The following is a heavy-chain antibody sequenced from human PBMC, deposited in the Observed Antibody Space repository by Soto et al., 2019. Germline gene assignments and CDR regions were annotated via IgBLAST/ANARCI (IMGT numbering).Heavy chain of an antibody. CDR2: IYYRGST. Sequence: QLQLQESGPGLVKPSETLSLTCTVSGGSLTSSSYYWGWIRQPPGKGLEWIGNIYYRGSTYYNPSLKSRVTISADTSQNQFSLKLTSVTAADTAVYYCARHGTYQHCSDTSCYLPDYWGQGTLVTVSS. J-gene: IGHJ4*02. V-gene: IGHV4-39*01. D-gene: IGHD2-2*01. CDR1: GGSLTSSSYY. CDR3: ARHGTYQHCSDTSCYLPDY.